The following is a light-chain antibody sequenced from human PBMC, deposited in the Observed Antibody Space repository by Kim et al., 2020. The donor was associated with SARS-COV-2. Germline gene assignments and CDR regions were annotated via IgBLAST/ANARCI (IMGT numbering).Light chain of an antibody. CDR2: QDS. CDR3: QAWDSSTNWV. CDR1: KLGDKY. Sequence: SYELTQPPSVSVSTGQTASITCSGDKLGDKYACWYQQKPGQSPVLVIYQDSKRPSGIPERFSGSNSGNTATLPISGTQAMDEADYYCQAWDSSTNWVFGG. V-gene: IGLV3-1*01. J-gene: IGLJ3*02.